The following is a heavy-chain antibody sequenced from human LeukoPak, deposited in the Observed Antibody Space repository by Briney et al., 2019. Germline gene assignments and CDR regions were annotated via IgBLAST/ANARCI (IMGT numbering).Heavy chain of an antibody. CDR2: IYSGGST. Sequence: GGSLRLSCAASGFTVSSNYMSWVRQAPGKGLEWVSVIYSGGSTYYADSVKGRFTISRDNSKNTLSLQMNSLRADDTAVYYCAKFSYGDYVAWGQGTLVTVSS. J-gene: IGHJ5*02. D-gene: IGHD4-17*01. CDR1: GFTVSSNY. V-gene: IGHV3-66*02. CDR3: AKFSYGDYVA.